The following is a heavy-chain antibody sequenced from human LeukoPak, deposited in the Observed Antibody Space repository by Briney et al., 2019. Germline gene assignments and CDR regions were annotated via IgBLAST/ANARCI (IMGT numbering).Heavy chain of an antibody. Sequence: GGSLRLSCAASEFTFSTYGMHWVRQPPGKGLEWVAVISYDGSYKFYADSVKGRFTISRDNSKSTLYLQMNSLRAEDTAVYYCAKDRYSGLNTIDYWGQGTLVTVSS. V-gene: IGHV3-30*18. CDR1: EFTFSTYG. D-gene: IGHD6-13*01. CDR3: AKDRYSGLNTIDY. J-gene: IGHJ4*02. CDR2: ISYDGSYK.